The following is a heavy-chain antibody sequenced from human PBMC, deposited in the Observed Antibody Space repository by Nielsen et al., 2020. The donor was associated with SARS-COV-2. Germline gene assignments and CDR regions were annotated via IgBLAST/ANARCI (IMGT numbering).Heavy chain of an antibody. CDR1: GFTFSDYY. J-gene: IGHJ2*01. CDR2: ISSSGDTI. D-gene: IGHD2-21*02. CDR3: VKIGVTGSWYFDL. V-gene: IGHV3-11*01. Sequence: GESLKISCVASGFTFSDYYMSWIRQAPGKGLEWISYISSSGDTIYYVDSVKGRFTISRDNAKNSLYLQMNSLRAEDTAVYYCVKIGVTGSWYFDLWGRGTLVTVAS.